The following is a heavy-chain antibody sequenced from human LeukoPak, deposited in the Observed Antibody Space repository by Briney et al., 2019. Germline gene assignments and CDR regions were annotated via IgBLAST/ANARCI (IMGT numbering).Heavy chain of an antibody. CDR2: IYSSGST. Sequence: SETLSLTCTVSGGSISSYYWSWTRQPPGKGLEWIGYIYSSGSTNYNPSLKSRVTMSVDTSKNQFSLKVSSVTAADTAVYYCARVSDSGSQAYFYYMDVWGKGTTVTISS. CDR1: GGSISSYY. V-gene: IGHV4-59*01. CDR3: ARVSDSGSQAYFYYMDV. D-gene: IGHD3-10*01. J-gene: IGHJ6*03.